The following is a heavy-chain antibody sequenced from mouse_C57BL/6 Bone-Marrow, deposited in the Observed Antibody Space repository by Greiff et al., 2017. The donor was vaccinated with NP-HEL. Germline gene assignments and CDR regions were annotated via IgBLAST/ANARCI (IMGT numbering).Heavy chain of an antibody. CDR3: ARGDYDCYYVFLYYAMDY. D-gene: IGHD2-3*01. Sequence: QVQLQQSGAELMKPGASVKLSCKATGYTFTGYWIEWVKQRPGHGLEWIGEILPGSGSTNYNEKFKGKATFTAYTSSNTAYMQLSSLTTEDSAIYYCARGDYDCYYVFLYYAMDYWGQGTSVTVSS. CDR2: ILPGSGST. V-gene: IGHV1-9*01. CDR1: GYTFTGYW. J-gene: IGHJ4*01.